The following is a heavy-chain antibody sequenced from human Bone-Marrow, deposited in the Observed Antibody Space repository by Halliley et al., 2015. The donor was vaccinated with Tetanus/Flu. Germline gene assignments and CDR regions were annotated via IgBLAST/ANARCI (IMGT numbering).Heavy chain of an antibody. J-gene: IGHJ3*01. CDR3: AGASVSVTVVGASDV. CDR2: VYHNEGT. Sequence: TLSLTCSVSGDSINNYYWNWIRQPPGKGLEWIGYVYHNEGTNYNPSLERRVTISLDTSKSQLSLRLTSVTAADTAVYYCAGASVSVTVVGASDVWGQGTMVTVS. V-gene: IGHV4-59*01. CDR1: GDSINNYY. D-gene: IGHD1-26*01.